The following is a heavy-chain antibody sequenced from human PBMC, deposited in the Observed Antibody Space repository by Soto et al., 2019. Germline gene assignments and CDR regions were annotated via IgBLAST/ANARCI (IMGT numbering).Heavy chain of an antibody. CDR1: GGTFSSYA. Sequence: ASVKVSCKASGGTFSSYAISWVRQAPGQGLEWMGGIIPIFGTANYAQKFQGRVTITADESTSTAYMELSSLRSEDTAVYYCARDSRHYDSSGYYWSVDYYYGMDVWGQGTTVTVSS. CDR2: IIPIFGTA. CDR3: ARDSRHYDSSGYYWSVDYYYGMDV. V-gene: IGHV1-69*13. D-gene: IGHD3-22*01. J-gene: IGHJ6*02.